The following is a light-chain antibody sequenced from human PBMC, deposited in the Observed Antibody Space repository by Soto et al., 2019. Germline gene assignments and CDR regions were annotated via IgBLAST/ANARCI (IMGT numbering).Light chain of an antibody. V-gene: IGLV1-40*01. CDR2: DNI. Sequence: QSVLTQPPSVSGAPGQRVTISCTGSSSNIGAGYNVHWYQQLPGTAPKLLISDNINRPSGVPDRFSGSKSGTSASLAITGLQAEDEADYFCQSYDTSLSGVIFGGGTKVTVL. J-gene: IGLJ2*01. CDR1: SSNIGAGYN. CDR3: QSYDTSLSGVI.